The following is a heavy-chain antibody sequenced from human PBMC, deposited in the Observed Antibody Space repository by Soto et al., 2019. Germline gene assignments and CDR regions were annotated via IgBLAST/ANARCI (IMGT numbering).Heavy chain of an antibody. CDR2: ISSNGGST. V-gene: IGHV3-64*01. J-gene: IGHJ4*02. CDR3: AIQGRAVSSYYFDY. D-gene: IGHD3-10*01. Sequence: EVQLVESGGGLVQPGGSLRLSCAASGFTFSSYAMHWVRQAPGKGLEYVSAISSNGGSTYYANSVKGRFTISRDNSKMTMYLQMGILRAEAMGVYYCAIQGRAVSSYYFDYWGQGTLVSVSS. CDR1: GFTFSSYA.